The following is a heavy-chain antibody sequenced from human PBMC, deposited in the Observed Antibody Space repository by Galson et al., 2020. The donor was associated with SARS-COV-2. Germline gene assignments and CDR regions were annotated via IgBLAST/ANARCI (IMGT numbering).Heavy chain of an antibody. D-gene: IGHD3-9*01. CDR1: GFTLSSYA. V-gene: IGHV3-23*01. Sequence: GESLKISCAASGFTLSSYAMSWVRQAPGKGLEWVAGISGSGGSTYYADSVKGRFTISRDNSKNTVYLQMNSLRAEDTAVYYCAKCGPYYDISTGYFRNLYYFDYWGQGTLVTVSS. CDR2: ISGSGGST. CDR3: AKCGPYYDISTGYFRNLYYFDY. J-gene: IGHJ4*02.